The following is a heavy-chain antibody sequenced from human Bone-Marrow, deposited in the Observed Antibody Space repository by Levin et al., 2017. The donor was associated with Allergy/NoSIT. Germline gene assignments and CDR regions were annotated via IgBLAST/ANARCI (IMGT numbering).Heavy chain of an antibody. J-gene: IGHJ6*02. Sequence: GGSLRLSCAASGFTFSSYGMHWVRQAPGKGLEWVAVISYDGSNKYYADSVKGRFTISRDNSKNTLYLQMNSLRAEDTAVYYCAKAFVHIVVDGMDVWGQGTTVTVSS. CDR2: ISYDGSNK. D-gene: IGHD2-21*01. CDR1: GFTFSSYG. CDR3: AKAFVHIVVDGMDV. V-gene: IGHV3-30*18.